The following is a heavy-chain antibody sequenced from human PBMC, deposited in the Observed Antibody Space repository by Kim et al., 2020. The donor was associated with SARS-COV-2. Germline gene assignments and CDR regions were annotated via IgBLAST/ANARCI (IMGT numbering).Heavy chain of an antibody. CDR2: ISSSGSTI. J-gene: IGHJ4*02. V-gene: IGHV3-48*03. D-gene: IGHD3-22*01. Sequence: GGSLRLSCAASGFTFSSYEMNWVRQAPGKGLEWVSYISSSGSTIYYADSVKGRFTISRDNAKNSLYLQMNSLRAEDTAVYYCARGGLDWKKDYYDSSGYFDYWGQGTLVTVSS. CDR3: ARGGLDWKKDYYDSSGYFDY. CDR1: GFTFSSYE.